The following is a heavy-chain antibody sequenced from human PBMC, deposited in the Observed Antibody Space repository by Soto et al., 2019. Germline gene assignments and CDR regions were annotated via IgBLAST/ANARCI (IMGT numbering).Heavy chain of an antibody. V-gene: IGHV3-30-3*01. CDR3: AREVMDWQYFDS. Sequence: QVQLVESGGGVVQPGTSLRLSCAASGFIFSNYAMHWVRQAPGKGLEWVAVISFDGSNKYYADSVKGRCTISRDKSNNPLYLEMNSLRGEDTAVFYCAREVMDWQYFDSWGQGTLVTVSS. D-gene: IGHD2-21*01. J-gene: IGHJ4*02. CDR1: GFIFSNYA. CDR2: ISFDGSNK.